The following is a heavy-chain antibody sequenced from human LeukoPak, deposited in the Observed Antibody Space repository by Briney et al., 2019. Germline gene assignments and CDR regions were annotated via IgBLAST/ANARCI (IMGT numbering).Heavy chain of an antibody. Sequence: KPSETLSLTCAVYGGSFSGYYWSWIRQPPGKGLEWIGEINHSGSSNYNPSLKSRVTISVDTSKNQFSLKLSSVTAADTAVYYCARQHSSSWYRGYFDYWGQGTLVTVSS. J-gene: IGHJ4*02. CDR2: INHSGSS. D-gene: IGHD6-13*01. V-gene: IGHV4-34*01. CDR1: GGSFSGYY. CDR3: ARQHSSSWYRGYFDY.